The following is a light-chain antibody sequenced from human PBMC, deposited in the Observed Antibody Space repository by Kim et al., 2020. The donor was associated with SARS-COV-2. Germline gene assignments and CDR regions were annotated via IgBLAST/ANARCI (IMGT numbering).Light chain of an antibody. CDR3: QHYDTSPPCT. CDR2: GAS. CDR1: QSVSSSH. Sequence: EIVLTQSPGTLSLSPWERATLSCRASQSVSSSHLAWYQQKPGQAPRLLIYGASRRATGIPDRISGSGSGTDFTLTISRLDPEDFAVYYCQHYDTSPPCTFGQGTKLEI. V-gene: IGKV3-20*01. J-gene: IGKJ2*02.